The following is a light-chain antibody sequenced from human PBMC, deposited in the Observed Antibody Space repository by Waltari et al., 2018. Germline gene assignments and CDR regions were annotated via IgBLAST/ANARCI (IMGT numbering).Light chain of an antibody. CDR2: DVA. V-gene: IGLV2-23*02. CDR3: CSYAGTNSLV. CDR1: NSDVGGYNY. J-gene: IGLJ2*01. Sequence: QSALTQPASVSGSPGQSIIISCTGTNSDVGGYNYVSWYQQRPGEVPKLLIYDVAKRTSVVSDRFSGAKSGNTASLTISGLLPEDEADYYCCSYAGTNSLVFGGGTRLTVL.